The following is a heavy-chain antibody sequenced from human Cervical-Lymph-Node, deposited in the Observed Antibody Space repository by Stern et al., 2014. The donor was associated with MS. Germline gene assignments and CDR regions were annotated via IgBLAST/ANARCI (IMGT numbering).Heavy chain of an antibody. D-gene: IGHD7-27*01. CDR1: GYIFTDYY. V-gene: IGHV1-2*02. CDR2: INPKSGGT. Sequence: VQLVESGAEVEKPGASLKVSCKASGYIFTDYYIHWVRQAPGQGLEWMGWINPKSGGTDYAERFQGRVTMTRDSYVRTANMAMNSLTSDDTAVYFCAITGRTSHGLFDYWGQGTLVTVSS. CDR3: AITGRTSHGLFDY. J-gene: IGHJ4*02.